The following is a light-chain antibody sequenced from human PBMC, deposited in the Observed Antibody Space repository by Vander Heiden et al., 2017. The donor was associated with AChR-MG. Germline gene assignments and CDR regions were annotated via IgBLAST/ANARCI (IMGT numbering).Light chain of an antibody. V-gene: IGLV1-40*01. J-gene: IGLJ1*01. Sequence: QSVLTQPPSVSGAPGPRVTIPCTGSSSNTGAGYCVPWDQQPPGTAPKLLIHANNNRPSGVPDRFSGSKSGTSASLAITGLQAEDDADYYCQSYDSSLGGYVFGAGTKVTVL. CDR1: SSNTGAGYC. CDR3: QSYDSSLGGYV. CDR2: ANN.